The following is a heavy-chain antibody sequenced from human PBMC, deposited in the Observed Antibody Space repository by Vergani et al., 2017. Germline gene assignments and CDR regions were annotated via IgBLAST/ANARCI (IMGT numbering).Heavy chain of an antibody. CDR3: AREQNTIDFWSGYYSSWYYYMDV. CDR2: ISGSGGST. D-gene: IGHD3-3*01. J-gene: IGHJ6*03. Sequence: EVQLLESGGGLVQPGGSLRLSCAASGFTFSSYAMSWVRQAPGKGLEWVSAISGSGGSTYYADSVKGRFTFSRDNSKNTPYLQMNSLRAEDTAVYYCAREQNTIDFWSGYYSSWYYYMDVWGKGTTVTV. CDR1: GFTFSSYA. V-gene: IGHV3-23*01.